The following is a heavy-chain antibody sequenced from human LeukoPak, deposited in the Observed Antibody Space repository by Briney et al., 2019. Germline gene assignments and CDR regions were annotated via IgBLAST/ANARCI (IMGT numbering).Heavy chain of an antibody. J-gene: IGHJ4*02. D-gene: IGHD1-7*01. CDR1: AVTLTNAG. Sequence: GRSLRLSCVASAVTLTNAGMRWVRQAPGHGRESFGRVKGKTEGGTTDYAAPVKGRFIISKDDSRNTLYLQMNSLKTEDTAVYYCATDRIGNYLFDYWGQGTLVTVSS. CDR2: VKGKTEGGTT. CDR3: ATDRIGNYLFDY. V-gene: IGHV3-15*01.